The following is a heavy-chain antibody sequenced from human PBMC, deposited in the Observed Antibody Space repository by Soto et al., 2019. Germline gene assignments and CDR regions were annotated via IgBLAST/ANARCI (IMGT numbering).Heavy chain of an antibody. J-gene: IGHJ6*03. V-gene: IGHV4-39*01. CDR3: AGLTPPSEYYYMDV. D-gene: IGHD3-10*01. CDR1: GGSISSSSYY. Sequence: SETLSLTCTVSGGSISSSSYYWGWIRQPPGKGLEWIGSIYYSGSTYYNPSLKSRVTISVDTSKNQFSLKLSSVTAADTAVYYCAGLTPPSEYYYMDVWGKGTTVTVSS. CDR2: IYYSGST.